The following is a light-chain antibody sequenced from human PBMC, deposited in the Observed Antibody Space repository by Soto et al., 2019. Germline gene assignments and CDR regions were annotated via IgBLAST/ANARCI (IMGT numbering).Light chain of an antibody. Sequence: QSVLTQPASVSGSPGQSITISCTGTSSDVGVYNYVSWYQQHPGTAPKLMIYDVDNRPSGVSNRFSGSKSGNTASLTISGLQAEDEAEYYCSSYVFSSTYGFGTGTKVTVL. J-gene: IGLJ1*01. CDR3: SSYVFSSTYG. V-gene: IGLV2-14*01. CDR2: DVD. CDR1: SSDVGVYNY.